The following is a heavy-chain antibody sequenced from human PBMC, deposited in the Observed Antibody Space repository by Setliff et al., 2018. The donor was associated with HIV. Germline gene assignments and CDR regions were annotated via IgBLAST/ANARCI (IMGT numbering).Heavy chain of an antibody. CDR3: ARQPVTSFDY. V-gene: IGHV5-51*01. Sequence: PGESLKISCQASGYTFNIYYIAWVRQVPGKGLEWMGIVYPADSDSTYSPSFQGQVTISADTSISTAYLQWSTLKASDTAMYYCARQPVTSFDYWGQGTLVTVSS. J-gene: IGHJ4*02. D-gene: IGHD4-4*01. CDR1: GYTFNIYY. CDR2: VYPADSDS.